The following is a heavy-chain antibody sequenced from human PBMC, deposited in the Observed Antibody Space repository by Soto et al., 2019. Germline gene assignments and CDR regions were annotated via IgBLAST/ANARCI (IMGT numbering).Heavy chain of an antibody. V-gene: IGHV3-23*01. Sequence: LRLSCVGSGFTFSDSVMAWVRQAPGKGLEWLSVMSGDGQTRYALSVTGRFTISRDNSKNTLYLQMRSLRAEDAAAYYCVKWHTSNFDSLPFTGFDFWGQGTQVTVSS. CDR3: VKWHTSNFDSLPFTGFDF. D-gene: IGHD3-22*01. CDR1: GFTFSDSV. CDR2: MSGDGQT. J-gene: IGHJ4*02.